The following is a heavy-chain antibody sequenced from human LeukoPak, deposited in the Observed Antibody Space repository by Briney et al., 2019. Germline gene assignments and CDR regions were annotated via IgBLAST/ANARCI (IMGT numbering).Heavy chain of an antibody. J-gene: IGHJ3*02. CDR3: AKDLIGHHYPLFDI. CDR2: ISGSGGSK. Sequence: GGSLRLSCAASGFTFSSYAMSWLRQAPGKGLEGVSAISGSGGSKYDADSVKGRFAISRDNSKNTLYLQMNSLRAEETAVYYCAKDLIGHHYPLFDIWGQGTMVTVSS. V-gene: IGHV3-23*01. D-gene: IGHD3-22*01. CDR1: GFTFSSYA.